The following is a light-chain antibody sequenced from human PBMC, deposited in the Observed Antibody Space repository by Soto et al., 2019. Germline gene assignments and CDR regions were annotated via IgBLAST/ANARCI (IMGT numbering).Light chain of an antibody. CDR2: GAS. V-gene: IGKV3-15*01. J-gene: IGKJ2*01. Sequence: EIVMTQSPATLSVSPGDRATLSCRASQSVSNNLAWYQQKPGQAPRLLIYGASTRATGIPARFSDSGSGTEFTLTISSLQSEDFAVYYCQQYNDWPYTFGQGTMLEIK. CDR1: QSVSNN. CDR3: QQYNDWPYT.